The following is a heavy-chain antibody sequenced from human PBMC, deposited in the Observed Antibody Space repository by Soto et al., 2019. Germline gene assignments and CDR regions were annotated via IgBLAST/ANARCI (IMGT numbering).Heavy chain of an antibody. D-gene: IGHD4-17*01. J-gene: IGHJ4*02. CDR1: GFTFSSYA. CDR3: AKDVSYGDPFVY. CDR2: ISGSGGST. V-gene: IGHV3-23*01. Sequence: GGSLRLSCAASGFTFSSYAMNWFRQAPGKGLEWVSAISGSGGSTYYADSVEGRFIISRDNSKNTLYLQMTSLRAEDTAVYYCAKDVSYGDPFVYWGQGTLVTVSS.